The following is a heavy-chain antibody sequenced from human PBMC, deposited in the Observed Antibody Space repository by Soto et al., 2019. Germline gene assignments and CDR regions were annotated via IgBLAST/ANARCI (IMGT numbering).Heavy chain of an antibody. J-gene: IGHJ6*02. CDR2: IIPIPGTA. Sequence: QVQLVQSGAEVQKPGSSVKVSCKASGGTFGSYAISWVRQAPGQGLEWMGGIIPIPGTANYAQKFQGRVTIAADESTSTAYMELSSLRSKDTAVYYCARSQGSSTSLENYYYYYYGMDVWGQGTTVTVSS. V-gene: IGHV1-69*01. D-gene: IGHD2-2*01. CDR3: ARSQGSSTSLENYYYYYYGMDV. CDR1: GGTFGSYA.